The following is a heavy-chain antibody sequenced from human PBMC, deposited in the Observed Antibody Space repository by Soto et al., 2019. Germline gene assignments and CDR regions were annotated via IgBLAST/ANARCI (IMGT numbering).Heavy chain of an antibody. CDR1: GYTFTDYY. CDR3: ARDPRGTASRFDY. CDR2: INPTDGST. D-gene: IGHD3-16*01. V-gene: IGHV1-46*01. Sequence: QVQLVQSGAEVKKPGASVKVSCTASGYTFTDYYIHWVRQAPGQGLEWMGIINPTDGSTSYPQKSQDRVTMTRDTSTSSVYMELSSLTSEDTAIYYCARDPRGTASRFDYWGQGTLVTVSS. J-gene: IGHJ4*02.